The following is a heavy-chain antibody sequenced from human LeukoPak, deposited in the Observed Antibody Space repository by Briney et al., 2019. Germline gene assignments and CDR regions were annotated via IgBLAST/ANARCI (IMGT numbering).Heavy chain of an antibody. Sequence: PGGSLRLSCAASGFTFSSYAMHWVRQAPGKGLEWVAVISYDGSNKYYADSVKGRFTISRDNSKNTLYLQMSSLRAEDTAVYYCVKGGLERRFDSWGQGTLVTVSS. CDR3: VKGGLERRFDS. V-gene: IGHV3-30*14. CDR2: ISYDGSNK. J-gene: IGHJ4*02. D-gene: IGHD1-1*01. CDR1: GFTFSSYA.